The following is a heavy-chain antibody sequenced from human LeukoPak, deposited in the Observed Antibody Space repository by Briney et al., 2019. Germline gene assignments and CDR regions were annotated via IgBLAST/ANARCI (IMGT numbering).Heavy chain of an antibody. Sequence: PSETLSLTCTVSGGSISSSGHYWTWIRQHPGKGLEWIGYIYYSGSAYYNLSLKSRVAISVDTSKNQFSLELSSVTAADTALYYCAREITTDGMGNFDYWGQGTLVTVSS. CDR1: GGSISSSGHY. CDR3: AREITTDGMGNFDY. V-gene: IGHV4-31*03. CDR2: IYYSGSA. D-gene: IGHD1/OR15-1a*01. J-gene: IGHJ4*02.